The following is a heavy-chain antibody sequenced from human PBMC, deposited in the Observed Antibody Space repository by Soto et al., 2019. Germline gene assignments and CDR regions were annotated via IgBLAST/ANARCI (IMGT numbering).Heavy chain of an antibody. CDR3: AKGSVVVPAAIPFDD. Sequence: GGSLRLSCAASGFTFSSYAMSWVRQAPGKGLEWVSAISGSGGSTHYADSVKGRFTISRDNSKNTLYLQMNSLRAEDTAVYYCAKGSVVVPAAIPFDDWGQGTLVTVSS. D-gene: IGHD2-2*01. V-gene: IGHV3-23*01. CDR1: GFTFSSYA. J-gene: IGHJ4*02. CDR2: ISGSGGST.